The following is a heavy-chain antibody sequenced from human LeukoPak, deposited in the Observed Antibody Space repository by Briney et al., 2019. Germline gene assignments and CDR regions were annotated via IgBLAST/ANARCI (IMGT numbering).Heavy chain of an antibody. CDR1: GYSISNDYY. J-gene: IGHJ4*02. D-gene: IGHD2/OR15-2a*01. CDR3: ARAGKNSRTYDY. CDR2: IYYSGST. Sequence: SETLSLTCAVSGYSISNDYYWGWIRQPPGKGPEWIGYIYYSGSTKYNPSLQSRVSISVDTSNNQFSLKLSSVTAADTAVYYCARAGKNSRTYDYWGQGTLVTVSS. V-gene: IGHV4-38-2*01.